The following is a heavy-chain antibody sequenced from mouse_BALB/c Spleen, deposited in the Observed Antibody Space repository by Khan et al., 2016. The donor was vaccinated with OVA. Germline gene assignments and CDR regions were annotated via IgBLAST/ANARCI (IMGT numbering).Heavy chain of an antibody. J-gene: IGHJ3*01. CDR1: GYTFTNYW. D-gene: IGHD1-1*01. CDR2: INPSTDYT. Sequence: QVQLQQSGAELAKPGASVKMSCKASGYTFTNYWMHWVKQRPGQGLEWIGYINPSTDYTEYNQKFKDKATLTADKSSSTAYMQLTSLTSEDSALYYCVNHGSSSAWFTYWGQRTLVTVSA. CDR3: VNHGSSSAWFTY. V-gene: IGHV1-7*01.